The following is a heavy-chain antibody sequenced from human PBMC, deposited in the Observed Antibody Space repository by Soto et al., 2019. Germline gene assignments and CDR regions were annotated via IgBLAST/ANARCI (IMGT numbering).Heavy chain of an antibody. D-gene: IGHD2-2*01. CDR3: ARHYGGGYCSSTSCYAFDI. J-gene: IGHJ3*02. Sequence: SETLSLTCTVSGGSISSSSYYWGWIRQPPGKGLEWIGSIYYSGSTYYNPSLKSRVTISVDTSKNQFSLKLSSVTAADTAVYYCARHYGGGYCSSTSCYAFDIWGQGTMVTV. V-gene: IGHV4-39*01. CDR1: GGSISSSSYY. CDR2: IYYSGST.